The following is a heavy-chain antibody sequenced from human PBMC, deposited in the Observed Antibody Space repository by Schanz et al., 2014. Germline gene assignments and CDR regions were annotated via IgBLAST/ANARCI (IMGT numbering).Heavy chain of an antibody. CDR2: INTNTGNP. D-gene: IGHD3-22*01. CDR3: AREDYLDSSGYSCGY. J-gene: IGHJ4*02. V-gene: IGHV7-4-1*02. Sequence: QVQLVQSGAEVKKPGASVKVSCKASGYNFTAYYIHWVRQAPGQGPEWMGWINTNTGNPTYAQGFTGRFVFSLDTSVSTAYLQISSLKADDTAVYYCAREDYLDSSGYSCGYWGQGTLVTVSS. CDR1: GYNFTAYY.